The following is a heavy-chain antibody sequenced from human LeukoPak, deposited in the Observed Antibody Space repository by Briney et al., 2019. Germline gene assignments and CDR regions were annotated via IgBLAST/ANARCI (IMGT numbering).Heavy chain of an antibody. V-gene: IGHV1-18*01. CDR1: GYTFTSYG. CDR3: ARDKAAARITNWFDP. Sequence: ASVKVSCKASGYTFTSYGISWVRQAPGQGLEWMGWISAYNGNTNYAQKFQGRVTMTRDTSTSTVYMELSSLRSEDTAVYYCARDKAAARITNWFDPWGQGTLVTVSS. D-gene: IGHD6-13*01. J-gene: IGHJ5*02. CDR2: ISAYNGNT.